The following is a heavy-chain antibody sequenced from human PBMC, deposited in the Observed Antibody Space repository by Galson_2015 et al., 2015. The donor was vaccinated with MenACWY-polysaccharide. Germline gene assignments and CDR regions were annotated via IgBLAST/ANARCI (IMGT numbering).Heavy chain of an antibody. CDR3: ARDRVDAVVIYDHTMFDS. CDR1: GFTFGNHW. CDR2: INSDATII. J-gene: IGHJ4*02. D-gene: IGHD5-18*01. V-gene: IGHV3-74*01. Sequence: SLRLSCAASGFTFGNHWMHWVRQAPGEGRGWVSRINSDATIINHADSVKGRFAISRDNARDTLYLEMNSLRAEDTGVYFCARDRVDAVVIYDHTMFDSWGQGVLVTVSS.